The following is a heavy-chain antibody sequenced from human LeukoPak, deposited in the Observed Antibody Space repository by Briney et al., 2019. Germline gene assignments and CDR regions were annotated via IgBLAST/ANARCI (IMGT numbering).Heavy chain of an antibody. Sequence: SETLSLTCAVYGGSFSGYYWSWIRQPPGKGLEWIGEINHSGSTNHNPSLKSRVTISVDTSKNQFSLKLSSVTAADTAVYYCARGRGDCSGGSCYSVPRAFDIWGQGTMVTVSS. V-gene: IGHV4-34*01. CDR1: GGSFSGYY. CDR2: INHSGST. J-gene: IGHJ3*02. CDR3: ARGRGDCSGGSCYSVPRAFDI. D-gene: IGHD2-15*01.